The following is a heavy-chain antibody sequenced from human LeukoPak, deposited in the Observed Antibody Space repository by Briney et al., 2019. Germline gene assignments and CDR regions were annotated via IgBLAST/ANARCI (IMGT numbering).Heavy chain of an antibody. D-gene: IGHD4-17*01. J-gene: IGHJ3*02. CDR2: ISAYNGNT. CDR1: GYTFTSYG. Sequence: ASVKVSCKASGYTFTSYGISWVRQAPGQGLEWMGWISAYNGNTNYAQKLQGRVTMTTDTSTSTAYMELRSLRSDDTAVYYCARPRGHDYGDYRPNGNDAFDIWGQGTMVTVSS. V-gene: IGHV1-18*01. CDR3: ARPRGHDYGDYRPNGNDAFDI.